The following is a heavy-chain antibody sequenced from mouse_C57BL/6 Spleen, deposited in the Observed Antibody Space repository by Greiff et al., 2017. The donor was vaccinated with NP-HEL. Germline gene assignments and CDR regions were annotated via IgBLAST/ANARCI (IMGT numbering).Heavy chain of an antibody. Sequence: VKLMESGPELVKPGASVKISCKASGYAFSSSWMNWVKQRPGKGLEWIGRIYPGDGDTNYNGKFKGKATLTADKSSSTAYMQLSSLTSEDSAVYFCARLGLGLWYFDVWGTGTTVTVSS. CDR1: GYAFSSSW. J-gene: IGHJ1*03. D-gene: IGHD4-1*01. V-gene: IGHV1-82*01. CDR2: IYPGDGDT. CDR3: ARLGLGLWYFDV.